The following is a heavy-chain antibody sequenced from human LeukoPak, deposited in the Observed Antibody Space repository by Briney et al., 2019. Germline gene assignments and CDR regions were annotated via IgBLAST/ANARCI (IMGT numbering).Heavy chain of an antibody. CDR3: AKDLLGATTTYFDY. D-gene: IGHD1-26*01. Sequence: GGSLRLSCAASGFTFSSYAMHWVRQAPGKGLEWVAVISYDGSNKYYEDYVKGRFTISRDNSKNTLYLQMNSLRAEDTAVYYCAKDLLGATTTYFDYWGQGTLVAVSS. CDR2: ISYDGSNK. J-gene: IGHJ4*02. V-gene: IGHV3-30-3*01. CDR1: GFTFSSYA.